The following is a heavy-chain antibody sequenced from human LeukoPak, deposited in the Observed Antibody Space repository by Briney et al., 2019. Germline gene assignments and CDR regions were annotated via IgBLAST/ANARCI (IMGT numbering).Heavy chain of an antibody. Sequence: GGSLRLSCAASGFTVSSNYMSWVRQAPGKGLEWVSVIYGGGKTYYADSVKGRFTISRDNSKNTLYLQMNSLRAEDTAVYYCARVYELLFDYWGQGTLVTVSS. CDR3: ARVYELLFDY. CDR2: IYGGGKT. CDR1: GFTVSSNY. V-gene: IGHV3-53*01. D-gene: IGHD2-21*02. J-gene: IGHJ4*02.